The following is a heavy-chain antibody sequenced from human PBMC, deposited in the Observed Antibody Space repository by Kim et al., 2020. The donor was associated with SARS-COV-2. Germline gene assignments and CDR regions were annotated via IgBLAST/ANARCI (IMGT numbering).Heavy chain of an antibody. Sequence: GGSLRLSCAASGFTFSSYSMNWVRQAPGKGLEWVSSISSSSSYIYYADSVKGRFTISRDNAKNSLYLQMNSLRAEDTAVYYCAREGTCGGDCYPVNPYYYGMDVWGQGTTVTVSS. D-gene: IGHD2-21*02. CDR1: GFTFSSYS. V-gene: IGHV3-21*01. CDR3: AREGTCGGDCYPVNPYYYGMDV. CDR2: ISSSSSYI. J-gene: IGHJ6*02.